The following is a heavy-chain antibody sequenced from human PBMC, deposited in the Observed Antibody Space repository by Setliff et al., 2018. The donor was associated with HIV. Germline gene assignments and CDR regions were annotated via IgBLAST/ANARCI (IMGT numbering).Heavy chain of an antibody. V-gene: IGHV1-69*05. Sequence: SVKVSCKASGGTFSSYAISWVRQAPGQGLEWMGGIIPIFGTANYAQKFQGRVTMTRNTSISTAYMELSSLRSDDTAVYYCASSWSRIRYYGMDVWGQGTTVTVSS. CDR2: IIPIFGTA. CDR1: GGTFSSYA. CDR3: ASSWSRIRYYGMDV. D-gene: IGHD6-13*01. J-gene: IGHJ6*02.